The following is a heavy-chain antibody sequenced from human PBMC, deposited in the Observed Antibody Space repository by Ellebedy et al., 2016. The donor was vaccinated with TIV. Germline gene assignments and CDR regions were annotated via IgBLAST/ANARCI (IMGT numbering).Heavy chain of an antibody. V-gene: IGHV3-30*01. CDR3: ARDKAPYYGSGTYHPRFYHYGLDV. J-gene: IGHJ6*02. CDR1: GFTVNTYT. CDR2: ISNDGGNK. Sequence: PGGSLRLSCAASGFTVNTYTIHWVRQAPGKGLEWVAVISNDGGNKNYAEAVKGRFTVSRDNSKNPLYVEMNSLRAEDTAVYHCARDKAPYYGSGTYHPRFYHYGLDVWGLGTTVTVSS. D-gene: IGHD3-10*01.